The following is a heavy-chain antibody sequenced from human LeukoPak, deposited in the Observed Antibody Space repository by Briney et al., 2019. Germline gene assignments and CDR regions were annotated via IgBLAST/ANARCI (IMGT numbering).Heavy chain of an antibody. CDR2: IYYSGST. V-gene: IGHV4-59*01. CDR1: GGSISSYY. D-gene: IGHD1-26*01. J-gene: IGHJ3*02. Sequence: SETLSLTCTVSGGSISSYYWSWIRQPPGKGVEWIGYIYYSGSTSYNPSLKSRVTISVDTSKKQFSLKLSSVTAADTAFYYCARYIVSYPHDAFDIWGQGTMVTVSS. CDR3: ARYIVSYPHDAFDI.